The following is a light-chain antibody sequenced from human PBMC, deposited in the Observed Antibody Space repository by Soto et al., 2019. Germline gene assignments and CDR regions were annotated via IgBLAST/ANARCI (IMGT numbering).Light chain of an antibody. CDR3: QQYVTSSPRT. J-gene: IGKJ1*01. Sequence: EIVLTQSPGTLSLSPGERATLSCRASQSVSSNLAWYQQKPGQAPSLLIYGASTRATGTPARFSGSGSGTDFTLTITRLEPEDFAVYYCQQYVTSSPRTFGQGTKVDIK. CDR2: GAS. V-gene: IGKV3-20*01. CDR1: QSVSSN.